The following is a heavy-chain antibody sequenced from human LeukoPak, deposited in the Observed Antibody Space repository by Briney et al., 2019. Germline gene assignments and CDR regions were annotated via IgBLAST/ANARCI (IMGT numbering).Heavy chain of an antibody. D-gene: IGHD3-22*01. CDR1: GYTFTSYA. J-gene: IGHJ6*02. CDR3: ARDSGSSGYLGYGMDV. CDR2: INAGNGNT. V-gene: IGHV1-3*01. Sequence: ASVKVSCKASGYTFTSYAMHWVRQAPGQRLEWMGWINAGNGNTKYSQKFQGRVTITRDTFASTAYMELSSLRSEDTAVYYCARDSGSSGYLGYGMDVWGQGTTVTVSS.